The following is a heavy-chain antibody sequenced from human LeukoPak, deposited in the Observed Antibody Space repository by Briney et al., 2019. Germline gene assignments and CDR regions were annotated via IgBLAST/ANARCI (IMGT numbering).Heavy chain of an antibody. CDR2: INPNSGGT. CDR3: ARTRYCSSTSCYGYFDY. J-gene: IGHJ4*02. V-gene: IGHV1-2*02. CDR1: GYTFTGYY. D-gene: IGHD2-2*01. Sequence: ASVKVSCKASGYTFTGYYMHWERQAPGQGLEWMGWINPNSGGTNYAQKFQGRVTMTRDTSISTAYMELSRLRSDDTAVYYCARTRYCSSTSCYGYFDYWGQGTLVTVSS.